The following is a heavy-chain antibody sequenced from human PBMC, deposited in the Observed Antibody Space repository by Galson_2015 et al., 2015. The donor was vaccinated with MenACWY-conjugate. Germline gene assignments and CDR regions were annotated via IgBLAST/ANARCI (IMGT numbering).Heavy chain of an antibody. J-gene: IGHJ6*02. Sequence: SVKVSCKVSGGTFTTYALSWVRQAPGQGLEWMGGIVPMFGSTNFAQKFQARVRITADKSSDTAYMELSSLTSDDTAVYYCARGQRGLDFENSYCYLMDVWGQGTTVTVSS. CDR3: ARGQRGLDFENSYCYLMDV. D-gene: IGHD2-21*01. CDR2: IVPMFGST. V-gene: IGHV1-69*06. CDR1: GGTFTTYA.